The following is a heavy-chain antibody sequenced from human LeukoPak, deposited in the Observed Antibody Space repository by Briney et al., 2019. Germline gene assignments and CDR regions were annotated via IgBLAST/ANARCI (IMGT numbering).Heavy chain of an antibody. D-gene: IGHD2-15*01. J-gene: IGHJ6*03. CDR3: ARRVVSAKFRNLLYYYMDV. Sequence: SETLSLTCTVSGGSISPSSWSWMRQSPGKGLESIGYISNNGKAKYKSSFEGRVTMSVDTSKSQFSLNLSSVTAADTAVYYCARRVVSAKFRNLLYYYMDVWGKGTTVIVS. CDR2: ISNNGKA. CDR1: GGSISPSS. V-gene: IGHV4-4*09.